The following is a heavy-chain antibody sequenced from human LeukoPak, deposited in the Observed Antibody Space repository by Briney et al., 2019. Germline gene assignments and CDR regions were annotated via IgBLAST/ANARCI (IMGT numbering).Heavy chain of an antibody. V-gene: IGHV3-13*01. Sequence: GRSLRLSCAASGFTFSNYDMHWVRQATGRGLEWVSSIGTAADTYYPGSVKGRFTISRENAKNSLYLQMNSLRAGDTAVYYCARGPIVGITETKGYFDYWGQGILVTVSS. D-gene: IGHD1-7*01. CDR3: ARGPIVGITETKGYFDY. J-gene: IGHJ4*02. CDR1: GFTFSNYD. CDR2: IGTAADT.